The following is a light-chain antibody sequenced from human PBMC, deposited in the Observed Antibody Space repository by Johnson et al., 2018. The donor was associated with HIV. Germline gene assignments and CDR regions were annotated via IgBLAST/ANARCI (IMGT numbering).Light chain of an antibody. CDR3: ATWDTSLSAGGV. V-gene: IGLV1-51*01. CDR2: NND. Sequence: QPVLTQPPSVSAAPGQKVTISCSGSRSNIGNNYVSWYQQFPGTAPKLLISNNDKRPSGIPDRFSGSKSGTSATLDITGLQTGDEADYYCATWDTSLSAGGVFGTGTKVTVL. CDR1: RSNIGNNY. J-gene: IGLJ1*01.